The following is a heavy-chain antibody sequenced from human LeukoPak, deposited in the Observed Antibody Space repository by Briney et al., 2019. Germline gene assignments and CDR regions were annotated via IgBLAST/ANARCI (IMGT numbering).Heavy chain of an antibody. D-gene: IGHD6-13*01. CDR1: GGSISSSSYY. Sequence: SETLSLTCTVSGGSISSSSYYWGWIRQPPGKGLEWIGSIYYSGSTNYNPSLKSRVTISVDTSKNQFSLKLSSVTAADTAVYYCARGRGYSSTFQHWGQGTLVTVSS. CDR2: IYYSGST. J-gene: IGHJ1*01. CDR3: ARGRGYSSTFQH. V-gene: IGHV4-39*07.